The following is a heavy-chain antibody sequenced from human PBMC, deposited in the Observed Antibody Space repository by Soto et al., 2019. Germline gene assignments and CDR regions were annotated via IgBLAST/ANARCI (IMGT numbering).Heavy chain of an antibody. CDR1: GFIFSEST. D-gene: IGHD6-6*01. Sequence: GSLRLSCSASGFIFSESTIYWVRQVPGKGLEAISAVSTSGRSTYYADSVKDRFTISRDNSKNTLFLQMGSLRSEDTAVYYCARGNPRIAAHWFDPWGQGTLVTVSS. CDR2: VSTSGRST. CDR3: ARGNPRIAAHWFDP. J-gene: IGHJ5*02. V-gene: IGHV3-64*02.